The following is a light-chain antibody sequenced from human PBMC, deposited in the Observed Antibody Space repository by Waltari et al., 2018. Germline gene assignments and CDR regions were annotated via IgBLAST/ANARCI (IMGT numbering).Light chain of an antibody. J-gene: IGLJ3*02. Sequence: QSVLTQPPSASGTTGQRVTISCSGSSYNIGSNYVYWYQQLPGTAPKLLIYRNNQRPSGVPDRFSGSKSGTSASLAISGLRSEDEADYYCAAWDDSLSAWVFGGGTKLTVL. CDR1: SYNIGSNY. CDR2: RNN. CDR3: AAWDDSLSAWV. V-gene: IGLV1-47*01.